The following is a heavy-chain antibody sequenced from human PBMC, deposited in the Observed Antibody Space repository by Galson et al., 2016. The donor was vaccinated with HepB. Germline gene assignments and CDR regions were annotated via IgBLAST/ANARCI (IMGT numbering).Heavy chain of an antibody. J-gene: IGHJ6*02. CDR1: GFTLRNYA. V-gene: IGHV3-30-3*01. CDR3: ARGGKGELFGMDV. D-gene: IGHD3-10*01. Sequence: SLRLSCAASGFTLRNYAMHWVRQAPGKGLEWVAVTSYDGSNKYYGDSVKGRFTISRDNSNNTLYLQLNSLRAEDTAVYYCARGGKGELFGMDVWGQGTTVTVSS. CDR2: TSYDGSNK.